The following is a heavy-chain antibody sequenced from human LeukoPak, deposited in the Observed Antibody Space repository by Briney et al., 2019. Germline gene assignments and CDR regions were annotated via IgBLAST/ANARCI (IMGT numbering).Heavy chain of an antibody. CDR3: ARVQVNWFDP. J-gene: IGHJ5*02. Sequence: SETLSLTCTVSGGSISSYYWSWIRQPPGKGLEWIGYIYYSGSTNYNPSLKSRVTISVDTSKNQFSLKLSSVTAADMAVYYCARVQVNWFDPWGQGTLVTVSS. CDR1: GGSISSYY. V-gene: IGHV4-59*01. CDR2: IYYSGST.